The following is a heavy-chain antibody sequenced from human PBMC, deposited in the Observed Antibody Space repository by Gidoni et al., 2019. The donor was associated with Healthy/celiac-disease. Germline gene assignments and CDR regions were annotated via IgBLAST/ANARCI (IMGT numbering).Heavy chain of an antibody. J-gene: IGHJ6*02. CDR2: ISSSSSYI. D-gene: IGHD2-2*01. Sequence: EVQLGESGGGLVKPGGSLRLSCAASGFTFSSSSMKWVRRAPGKGLEWVSSISSSSSYIYYADSVNGRFTISRDNAKNSLYLQMNSLRAEDTAVYYCARDLYCSSTSCYVLYYYYYYGMDVWGQGTTVTVSS. CDR3: ARDLYCSSTSCYVLYYYYYYGMDV. CDR1: GFTFSSSS. V-gene: IGHV3-21*01.